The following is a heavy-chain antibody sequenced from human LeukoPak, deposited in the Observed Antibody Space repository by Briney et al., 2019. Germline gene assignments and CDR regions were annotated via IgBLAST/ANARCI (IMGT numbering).Heavy chain of an antibody. V-gene: IGHV4-38-2*02. D-gene: IGHD1-1*01. Sequence: SETLSLTRTVSGYSITSGHYWGWIRQPPGKGLEWIGSLYEGETTYYNPSLKTRLTISLDTSKNQFSLRLSSVTAADTAVYYCGSNWSDFDYWGQGILVTVSS. CDR1: GYSITSGHY. CDR3: GSNWSDFDY. J-gene: IGHJ4*02. CDR2: LYEGETT.